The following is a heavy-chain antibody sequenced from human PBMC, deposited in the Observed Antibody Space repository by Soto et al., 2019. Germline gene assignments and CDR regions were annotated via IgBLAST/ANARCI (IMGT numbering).Heavy chain of an antibody. Sequence: QVQVVQSGVDVMRPGSSVKVSCKASGDTFKNCVISWVRQSPGQGLEWLGGIITLFGTTDFAQRFQGRLPITTDESTTTAYMVPRRLRSEGSATYSCAAELGICKVSVVWGQGTKVIVSS. D-gene: IGHD7-27*01. V-gene: IGHV1-69*01. CDR2: IITLFGTT. J-gene: IGHJ6*02. CDR3: AAELGICKVSVV. CDR1: GDTFKNCV.